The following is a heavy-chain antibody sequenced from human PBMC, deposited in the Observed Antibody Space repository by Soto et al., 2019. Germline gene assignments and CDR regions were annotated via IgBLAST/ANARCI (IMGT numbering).Heavy chain of an antibody. Sequence: GGSLRLSCVASGFTFSTYAIHWVRQGPGKGLEYVSGINSDGTSTHYANSVKGRFSISRDNSKNTVSLQMGSLRVEDQAVYYCARGLGVHSSYFYYHMDVWGKGTTVTVSS. CDR3: ARGLGVHSSYFYYHMDV. CDR1: GFTFSTYA. J-gene: IGHJ6*03. CDR2: INSDGTST. V-gene: IGHV3-64*01. D-gene: IGHD3-10*01.